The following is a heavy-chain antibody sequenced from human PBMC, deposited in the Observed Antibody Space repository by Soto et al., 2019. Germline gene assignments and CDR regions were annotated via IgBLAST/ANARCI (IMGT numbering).Heavy chain of an antibody. D-gene: IGHD2-15*01. CDR1: GGSISSSSYY. CDR2: IYYSGST. V-gene: IGHV4-39*01. J-gene: IGHJ4*02. Sequence: SETLSLTCPVSGGSISSSSYYWGWIRQPPGKGLEWIGSIYYSGSTYYNPSLKSRVTISVDTSKNQFSLKLSSVTAADTAVYYCARRGPDKKSFYFDYWGQGTLVTVSS. CDR3: ARRGPDKKSFYFDY.